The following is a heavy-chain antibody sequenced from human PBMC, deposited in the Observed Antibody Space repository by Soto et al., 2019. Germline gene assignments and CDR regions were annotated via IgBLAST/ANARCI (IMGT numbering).Heavy chain of an antibody. Sequence: VQLVESGGGLVQPGGSLRLSCAASGFTFSSYWMQWVRQTTGKGLVWVGRITNDGKSAYYADSVKGRFTISRDNAKNTLYLQMNGLRDDDTSVFYCARGIWGGPDVWGKGTTVIVTS. CDR3: ARGIWGGPDV. J-gene: IGHJ6*04. D-gene: IGHD3-3*01. V-gene: IGHV3-74*01. CDR2: ITNDGKSA. CDR1: GFTFSSYW.